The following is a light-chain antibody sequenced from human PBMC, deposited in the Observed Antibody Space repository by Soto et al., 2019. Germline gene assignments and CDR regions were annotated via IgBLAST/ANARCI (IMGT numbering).Light chain of an antibody. CDR1: QSVSSR. Sequence: ERGIRRSPYHLNVSPGERAALSCRASQSVSSRLAGYQQKPGQAPRLLIYGASTRATGIPAGCSGSGSGTEFTLTISSLQSEDYAVYYCRQYYNWPPITFGEGTLLEV. J-gene: IGKJ5*01. CDR2: GAS. V-gene: IGKV3-15*01. CDR3: RQYYNWPPIT.